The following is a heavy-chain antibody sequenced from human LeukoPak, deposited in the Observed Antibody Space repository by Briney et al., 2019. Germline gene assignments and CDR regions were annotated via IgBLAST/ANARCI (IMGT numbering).Heavy chain of an antibody. D-gene: IGHD5-24*01. CDR1: GYSISRYY. J-gene: IGHJ2*01. CDR3: ARGPKDRRVAYKSNWSFYL. Sequence: SETLSLTCTVSGYSISRYYWSWIRQPPGKGLEWIGYIYYTGSTNYNPSLKSRVTISVDTSKNQFSLKLTSVTAADTAVYYCARGPKDRRVAYKSNWSFYLWGRGTLVTVSS. V-gene: IGHV4-59*01. CDR2: IYYTGST.